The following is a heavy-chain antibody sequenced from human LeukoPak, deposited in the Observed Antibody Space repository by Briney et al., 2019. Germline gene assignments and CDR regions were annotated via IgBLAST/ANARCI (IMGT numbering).Heavy chain of an antibody. J-gene: IGHJ6*02. Sequence: GGSLRLSCAASGFTFNTYAMSWVRQGPGKGLEWVSGVSGSGSNTYYADSVKGRFTISRDNSKNTLYLEMNSLSAEDTAVYYCARDRCGDICFYGLDVWGQGTTVSVSS. CDR1: GFTFNTYA. CDR3: ARDRCGDICFYGLDV. CDR2: VSGSGSNT. D-gene: IGHD2-21*01. V-gene: IGHV3-23*01.